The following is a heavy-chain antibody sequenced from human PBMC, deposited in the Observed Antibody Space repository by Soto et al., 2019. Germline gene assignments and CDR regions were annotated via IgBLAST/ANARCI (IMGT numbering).Heavy chain of an antibody. CDR1: GYTFTRYG. CDR3: ARDERVEGRLEY. V-gene: IGHV1-18*01. J-gene: IGHJ4*02. D-gene: IGHD3-3*01. CDR2: MSADNGNT. Sequence: QVQLVQSGAEVKKPGASVKVSCKASGYTFTRYGISWVRQAPGQGLECMGWMSADNGNTYYAQKFQGRVTMTTDTSTSTAYMELRSLRSDDTAVYYCARDERVEGRLEYWGQGTLVTVSS.